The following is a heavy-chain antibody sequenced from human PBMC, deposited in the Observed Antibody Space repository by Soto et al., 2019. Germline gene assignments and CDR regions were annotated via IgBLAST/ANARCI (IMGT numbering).Heavy chain of an antibody. D-gene: IGHD5-18*01. J-gene: IGHJ4*02. CDR1: GFTFSSHS. CDR3: ARAIRGFSYVVDY. Sequence: EVQLVESGGGLIQPGGSLRLSCAASGFTFSSHSINWVRQAPGKGLEWVSYISGSGDTKYYADSVKGRFTISRDNARNSLYLQMSSLSDEDTAVYYCARAIRGFSYVVDYWGQGTLVTVSS. CDR2: ISGSGDTK. V-gene: IGHV3-48*02.